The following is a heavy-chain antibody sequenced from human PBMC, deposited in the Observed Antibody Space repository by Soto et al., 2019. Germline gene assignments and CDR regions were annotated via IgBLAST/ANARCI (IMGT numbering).Heavy chain of an antibody. CDR2: INAGYGNT. D-gene: IGHD7-27*01. V-gene: IGHV1-3*01. Sequence: GASVKVSCKASGYTFSSYAMPWVRQAPGQRLEWMGWINAGYGNTKSSQKIQDKVTISRDTSASTAYMELTSLRSEDTAVYYCARDTGDGTFDFWGQGTLVTVSS. CDR3: ARDTGDGTFDF. J-gene: IGHJ4*02. CDR1: GYTFSSYA.